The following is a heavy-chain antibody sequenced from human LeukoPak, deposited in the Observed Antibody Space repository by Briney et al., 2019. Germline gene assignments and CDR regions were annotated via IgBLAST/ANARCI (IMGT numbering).Heavy chain of an antibody. CDR1: GFTFSSHG. CDR2: IWYDGSKQ. V-gene: IGHV3-33*01. CDR3: ARDPASSFGY. J-gene: IGHJ4*02. Sequence: GGSLRLSCAASGFTFSSHGMPWVRQAPGKGLEWVAAIWYDGSKQCYADSVKGRFTISRDDSKKTVYLQMNSLRADDTAVYYCARDPASSFGYWGQGTSVTVSS. D-gene: IGHD2-15*01.